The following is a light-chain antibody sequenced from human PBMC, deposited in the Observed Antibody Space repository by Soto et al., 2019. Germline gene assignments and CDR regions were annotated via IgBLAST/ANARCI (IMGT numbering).Light chain of an antibody. Sequence: EIVLTQSPGTLSLSPGESATLSCRASQSVVNNYLAWYQQKPGQAPRLLIHGAYSRATRIPDRFSGSGSGTDFILTISRLEREVFAVYSWQPYAKPPITFGHGTRLEIK. CDR2: GAY. CDR3: QPYAKPPIT. CDR1: QSVVNNY. J-gene: IGKJ5*01. V-gene: IGKV3-20*01.